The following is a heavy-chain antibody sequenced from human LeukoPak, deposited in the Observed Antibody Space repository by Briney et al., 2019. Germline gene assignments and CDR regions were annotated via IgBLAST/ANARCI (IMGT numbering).Heavy chain of an antibody. CDR2: IKQEGNEK. J-gene: IGHJ4*02. CDR1: GFTFRDDL. CDR3: ARDGGGPLD. Sequence: GGSLRLSCAGSGFTFRDDLMSWVRQAPGKGLEWVANIKQEGNEKNYLDSVKGRFTISRDNARNSLYLQMNRLRADDTAVYYCARDGGGPLDWGQGTLVTVPS. V-gene: IGHV3-7*01. D-gene: IGHD3-10*01.